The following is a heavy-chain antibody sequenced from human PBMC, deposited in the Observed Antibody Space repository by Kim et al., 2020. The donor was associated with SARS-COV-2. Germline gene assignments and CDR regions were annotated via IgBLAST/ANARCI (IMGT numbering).Heavy chain of an antibody. J-gene: IGHJ4*02. V-gene: IGHV3-30-3*01. CDR2: ISYDGSNK. CDR1: GFTFSSYV. Sequence: GGSLRLSCTTSGFTFSSYVIYWVRQAPGKGLEWVALISYDGSNKYYADSVKGRFIISRDNSKNTVFLQMNSLRVEDTSIYYCARDPPGHWGQGTLVTVSS. CDR3: ARDPPGH.